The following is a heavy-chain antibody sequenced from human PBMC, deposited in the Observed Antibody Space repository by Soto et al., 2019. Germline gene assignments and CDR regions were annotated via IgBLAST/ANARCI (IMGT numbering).Heavy chain of an antibody. Sequence: EVQLLESGGGLVQPGGSLRLSCAASGFTFSSYAMSWVRQAPGKGLEWVSAISGSGGSTYYADPVKGRFTIPRDNSKNTLYLQMNSLRAEDTAVYYCAKDGGDIVVVPAAINWFDPWGQGTLVTVSS. D-gene: IGHD2-2*02. V-gene: IGHV3-23*01. CDR2: ISGSGGST. J-gene: IGHJ5*02. CDR3: AKDGGDIVVVPAAINWFDP. CDR1: GFTFSSYA.